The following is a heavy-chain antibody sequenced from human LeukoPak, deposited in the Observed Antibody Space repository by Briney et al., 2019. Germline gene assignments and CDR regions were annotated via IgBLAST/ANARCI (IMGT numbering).Heavy chain of an antibody. V-gene: IGHV4-61*02. CDR2: IYTSGST. J-gene: IGHJ4*02. CDR1: GGSISSGSYY. CDR3: ARQRGRSGGSLLLGLRHYYPSHYFDY. D-gene: IGHD2-15*01. Sequence: SETLSLTCTVSGGSISSGSYYWSWIRQPAGKGLEWIGRIYTSGSTNYNPSLKSRVTISVDTSKNQFSLKLSSVTAADTAVYYCARQRGRSGGSLLLGLRHYYPSHYFDYWGQGTLVTVSS.